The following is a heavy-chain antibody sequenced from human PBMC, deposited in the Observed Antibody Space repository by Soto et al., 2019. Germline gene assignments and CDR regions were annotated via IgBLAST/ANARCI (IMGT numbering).Heavy chain of an antibody. CDR2: IYKSATT. D-gene: IGHD2-15*01. CDR1: GDSISTVDYF. J-gene: IGHJ5*01. CDR3: ARGRYCLTGRCFPNWFDS. V-gene: IGHV4-30-4*01. Sequence: SETLSLTCSVSGDSISTVDYFWAWIRQPPGKALEYIGYIYKSATTYYNPSFEGRVAISLDTSKSHFSLNVTSVTAADTAVYFCARGRYCLTGRCFPNWFDSWGQGTLVTVSS.